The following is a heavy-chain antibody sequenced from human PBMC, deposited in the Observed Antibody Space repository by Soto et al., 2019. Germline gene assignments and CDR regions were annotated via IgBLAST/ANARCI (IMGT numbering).Heavy chain of an antibody. V-gene: IGHV4-59*08. CDR3: ARKGFGPLHGVVDV. D-gene: IGHD3-10*01. CDR2: VHHSWVS. Sequence: QVQLQESGPGLVKPSETLSLSCTVSGGAISSYYWSWFPQSPGKRMEWIGHVHHSWVSTYNPSLQRGAARSLDTSRSQSPLKVPSVTATDTAVYNWARKGFGPLHGVVDVWGQGTTVTVSS. CDR1: GGAISSYY. J-gene: IGHJ6*01.